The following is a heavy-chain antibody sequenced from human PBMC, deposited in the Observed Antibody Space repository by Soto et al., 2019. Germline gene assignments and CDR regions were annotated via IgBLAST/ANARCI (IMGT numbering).Heavy chain of an antibody. Sequence: ASVRLSRKASGYTITSYSMHWVRQARGKRREWLGLINAGHCNTPDSQMFQGRVTITRDTSASTSYLDLSSLSSAATVVYVWASESHGGEFAYCGKGTLVTVCS. CDR1: GYTITSYS. D-gene: IGHD4-17*01. CDR2: INAGHCNT. V-gene: IGHV1-3*01. J-gene: IGHJ4*02. CDR3: ASESHGGEFAY.